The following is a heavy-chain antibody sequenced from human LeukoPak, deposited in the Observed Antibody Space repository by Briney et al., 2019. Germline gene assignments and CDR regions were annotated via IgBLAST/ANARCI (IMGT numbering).Heavy chain of an antibody. CDR1: GGTFSSYA. CDR3: ARGGYSSGYDY. D-gene: IGHD5-18*01. J-gene: IGHJ4*02. V-gene: IGHV1-18*01. Sequence: ASVKVSCKASGGTFSSYAISWVRQAPGQGLEWMGWISGYNGNTNYAQKLQGRVTVTTDTSTSTAYMELRSLRSDDTAVYYCARGGYSSGYDYWGQGTLVTVSS. CDR2: ISGYNGNT.